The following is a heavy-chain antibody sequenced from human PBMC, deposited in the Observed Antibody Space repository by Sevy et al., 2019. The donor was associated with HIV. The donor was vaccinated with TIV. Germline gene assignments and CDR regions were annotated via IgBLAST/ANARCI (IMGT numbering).Heavy chain of an antibody. V-gene: IGHV3-33*08. CDR3: AREHFARSLDY. D-gene: IGHD3-3*02. Sequence: WGSLRLSCAASGFTFGTYGMYWVRQTPGKGLEWVANIWFDGSNEDYAVSVKGRFTISRDNSKNTLFLQMNSLRAEDTAVYYCAREHFARSLDYWGQGTLVTVSS. CDR1: GFTFGTYG. J-gene: IGHJ4*02. CDR2: IWFDGSNE.